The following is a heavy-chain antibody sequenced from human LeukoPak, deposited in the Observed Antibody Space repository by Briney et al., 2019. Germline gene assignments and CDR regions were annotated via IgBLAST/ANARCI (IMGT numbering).Heavy chain of an antibody. CDR1: GGSFSGYY. D-gene: IGHD1-1*01. J-gene: IGHJ6*03. CDR3: ARGSKLGQSTISRGYYYYMDV. CDR2: INHRESR. V-gene: IGHV4-34*01. Sequence: SETLSLTCDVSGGSFSGYYWSWVRQTPGKGLECIGDINHRESRNYNPPLKSRVTISIDTSRSQFSLKLTSVTAADTGVYFCARGSKLGQSTISRGYYYYMDVWANGTTVTVSS.